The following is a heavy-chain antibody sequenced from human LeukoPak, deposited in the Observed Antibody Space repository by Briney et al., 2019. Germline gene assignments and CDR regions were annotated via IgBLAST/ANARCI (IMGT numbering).Heavy chain of an antibody. J-gene: IGHJ4*02. Sequence: GGSLRLSCVASGFPFSSYWMTWVRQAPGKGLEWVANIKQDGSKKSYVDSVKGRFTISRDNAKNPLYLQMNSLRAEDTAIYYCTRVGYIDEGIDYWGQGTLVTVSS. D-gene: IGHD5-24*01. CDR2: IKQDGSKK. V-gene: IGHV3-7*04. CDR3: TRVGYIDEGIDY. CDR1: GFPFSSYW.